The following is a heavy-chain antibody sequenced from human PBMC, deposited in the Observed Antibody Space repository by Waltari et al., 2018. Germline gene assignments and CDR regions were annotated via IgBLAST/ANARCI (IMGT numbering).Heavy chain of an antibody. D-gene: IGHD1-7*01. Sequence: QLQLQESGPGLVKPSETLSLTCTVSGGSISSSSYYWGWIRQPPGKGLEWIGSIYYSGSTYYNPSLKSRVTISVDTSKNQFSLKLSSVTAADTAVYYCARSALLGLQDYWGQGTLVTVSS. CDR2: IYYSGST. CDR1: GGSISSSSYY. V-gene: IGHV4-39*07. J-gene: IGHJ4*02. CDR3: ARSALLGLQDY.